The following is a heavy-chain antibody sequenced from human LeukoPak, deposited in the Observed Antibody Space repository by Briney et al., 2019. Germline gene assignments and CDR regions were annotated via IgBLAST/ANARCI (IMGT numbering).Heavy chain of an antibody. Sequence: SVKVSCKASGGTFSSYAISWVRQAPGQGLEWMGGIIPIFGTANYAQKFQGRVTITADESTGTAYMELSSLRSEDTAVYYCAREAPWDYYYGMDVWGQGTTVTVSS. CDR1: GGTFSSYA. D-gene: IGHD7-27*01. CDR2: IIPIFGTA. J-gene: IGHJ6*02. V-gene: IGHV1-69*13. CDR3: AREAPWDYYYGMDV.